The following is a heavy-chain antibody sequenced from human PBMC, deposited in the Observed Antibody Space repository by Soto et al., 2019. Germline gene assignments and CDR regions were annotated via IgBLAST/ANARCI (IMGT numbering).Heavy chain of an antibody. D-gene: IGHD3-10*01. V-gene: IGHV1-46*01. J-gene: IGHJ3*02. CDR3: ARINYGVGRAFDI. Sequence: VASVKVSCKASGYSFTSYFMNWVRQASGQGLEWMVIINPSDGTTTYAQRFQGRVTMTRDTPTNTVYMELTSLRSEDTAVYYCARINYGVGRAFDIWGQGTMVTVSS. CDR1: GYSFTSYF. CDR2: INPSDGTT.